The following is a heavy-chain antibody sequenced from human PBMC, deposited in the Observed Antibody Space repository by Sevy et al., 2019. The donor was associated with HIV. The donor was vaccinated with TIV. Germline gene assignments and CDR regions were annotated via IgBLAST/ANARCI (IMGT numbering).Heavy chain of an antibody. D-gene: IGHD1-1*01. CDR1: GFTFNMYG. CDR3: ASEHNWDDAFDI. CDR2: IWYDGSIK. J-gene: IGHJ3*02. V-gene: IGHV3-33*08. Sequence: GGSLRLSCAASGFTFNMYGMHWVRQAPGKGLEWVGQIWYDGSIKKYADSVKGRFRISRDNSKSTLYLQMNSLGGEDTAVYFCASEHNWDDAFDIWGQGTMVTVSS.